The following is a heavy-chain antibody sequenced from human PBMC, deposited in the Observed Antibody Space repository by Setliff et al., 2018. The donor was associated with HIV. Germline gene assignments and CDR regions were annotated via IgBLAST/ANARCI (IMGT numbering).Heavy chain of an antibody. Sequence: SETLSLTCAVSGGSISSDNWWTWVRQPPGKGLEWIGEIYHSEYTNYNASLKSRVSMSVDKSKNQFSLKLTSVTAADTAVYYCASRVYYYDSNNFLREEGFDPWGQGTLVTVSS. CDR3: ASRVYYYDSNNFLREEGFDP. J-gene: IGHJ5*02. V-gene: IGHV4-4*02. D-gene: IGHD3-22*01. CDR1: GGSISSDNW. CDR2: IYHSEYT.